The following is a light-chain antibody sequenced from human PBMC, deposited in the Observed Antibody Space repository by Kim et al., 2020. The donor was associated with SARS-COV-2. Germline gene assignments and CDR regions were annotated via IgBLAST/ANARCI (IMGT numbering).Light chain of an antibody. CDR2: GKN. J-gene: IGLJ2*01. CDR1: SLRSYY. Sequence: SSELTQDPAVSVVLGQTVRITCRGDSLRSYYATWYQQKPGQAPVLVIYGKNNRPSGIPDRFSGSSSGNTASLTITGAQAEDEADYYCKSRGTSGNVVFGGGTQLTVL. CDR3: KSRGTSGNVV. V-gene: IGLV3-19*01.